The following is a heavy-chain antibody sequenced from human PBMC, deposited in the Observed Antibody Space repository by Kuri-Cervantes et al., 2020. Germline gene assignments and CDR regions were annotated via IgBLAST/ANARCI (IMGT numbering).Heavy chain of an antibody. Sequence: ASVKVSCKASGYTFTSYDINWVRQATGQGLAWMGWMNPNSGNTDYAQKFQGRVTMTRNTSISTAYMELSSLRSEDTAVYYCARVFTMVRGVIAPIGYWGQGTLVTVSS. CDR1: GYTFTSYD. CDR2: MNPNSGNT. CDR3: ARVFTMVRGVIAPIGY. D-gene: IGHD3-10*01. J-gene: IGHJ4*02. V-gene: IGHV1-8*02.